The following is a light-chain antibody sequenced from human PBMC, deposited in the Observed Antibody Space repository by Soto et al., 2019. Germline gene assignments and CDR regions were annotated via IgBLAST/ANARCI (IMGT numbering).Light chain of an antibody. V-gene: IGKV1-39*01. CDR3: QQTYSTPHT. Sequence: DIQITQSPSSLSASVGDRVTITCLSSQTITTYLNWYQHKPGKAPKLLIYAAISLQSGVPSRLSGSGSGTDFTLTISSLQPEDFATYYCQQTYSTPHTFGQGTKVDIK. J-gene: IGKJ2*01. CDR2: AAI. CDR1: QTITTY.